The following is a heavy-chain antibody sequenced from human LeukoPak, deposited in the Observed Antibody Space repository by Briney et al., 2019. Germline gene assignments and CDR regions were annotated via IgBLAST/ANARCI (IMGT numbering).Heavy chain of an antibody. CDR3: ARHVIAHDYGDY. V-gene: IGHV4-59*08. CDR1: GGSISSYY. Sequence: SETLSLTCTVSGGSISSYYWSWIRQPPGKGLEWIGYINYSGRTDYNPSLKSRVTISVDTSKNQFSLKLRSVTAADTAVYYCARHVIAHDYGDYWGQGTVVTVSS. CDR2: INYSGRT. J-gene: IGHJ4*02.